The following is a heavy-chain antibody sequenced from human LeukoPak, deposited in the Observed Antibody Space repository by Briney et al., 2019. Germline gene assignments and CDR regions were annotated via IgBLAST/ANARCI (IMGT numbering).Heavy chain of an antibody. CDR2: ISHSSSTI. J-gene: IGHJ4*02. Sequence: GGSLRLSCAASGFTFSSYSMNWVRQAPGKGVEWVSYISHSSSTIYYADSVKGRFTISRDNAKKSLYLQMNSLRAEDSAVYYCARDRLHYGEYEKTFDYWGQGTLVTVSS. D-gene: IGHD4-17*01. CDR3: ARDRLHYGEYEKTFDY. V-gene: IGHV3-48*01. CDR1: GFTFSSYS.